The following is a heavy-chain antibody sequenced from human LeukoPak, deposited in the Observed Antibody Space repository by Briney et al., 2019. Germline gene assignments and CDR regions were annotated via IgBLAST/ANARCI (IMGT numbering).Heavy chain of an antibody. CDR3: ASPAYGDYALFDY. D-gene: IGHD4-17*01. J-gene: IGHJ4*02. V-gene: IGHV3-7*01. CDR2: IKQDGSEK. CDR1: GFTFSSYW. Sequence: GGSLRLSCAASGFTFSSYWMSWVRQAPGKGLEWVANIKQDGSEKYYVDSVKGRFTISRDNVKNSLYLQMNSLRAEDTAVYYCASPAYGDYALFDYWGQGTLVTVSS.